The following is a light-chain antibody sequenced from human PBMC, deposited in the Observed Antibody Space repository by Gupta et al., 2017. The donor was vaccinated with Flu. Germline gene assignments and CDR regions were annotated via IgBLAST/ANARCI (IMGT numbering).Light chain of an antibody. CDR2: AAY. CDR1: QTISANY. V-gene: IGKV3-20*01. CDR3: QYYGNSPLS. Sequence: VLTQSPCTLSLSPGERATLSCRASQTISANYFAWYRQKSGQPPRLLIYAAYARASGIPDRFSGSRSGTDFTLTISRLEPEDFVVYYCQYYGNSPLSFGGGTKVEMK. J-gene: IGKJ4*01.